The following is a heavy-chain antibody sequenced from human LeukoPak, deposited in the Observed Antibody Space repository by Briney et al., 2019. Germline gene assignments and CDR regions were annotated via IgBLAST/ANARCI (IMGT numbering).Heavy chain of an antibody. J-gene: IGHJ5*02. D-gene: IGHD2/OR15-2a*01. CDR2: ISSSGLNI. CDR1: GFTVTDYY. Sequence: PGGSLTLSCAASGFTVTDYYMTWIRQAPGTGLEWISYISSSGLNIYYADSVKGRFTISRDNAENAIYLQMHSLRAEDTAIYYCARSYQRSAFYYDPWGQGTLVSVSS. CDR3: ARSYQRSAFYYDP. V-gene: IGHV3-11*01.